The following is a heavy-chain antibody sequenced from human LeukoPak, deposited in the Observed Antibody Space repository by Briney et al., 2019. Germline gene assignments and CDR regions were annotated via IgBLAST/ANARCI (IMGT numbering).Heavy chain of an antibody. CDR2: IYTSGST. CDR3: ARAAYCTNGVCYKGGIDY. Sequence: SETLSLTCTVSGGSISSGSYYWSWIRQPAGKGLEWIGRIYTSGSTNYNPSLKSRVTMSVDTSKNQFSLKLSSVTAADTAVYYCARAAYCTNGVCYKGGIDYWGQGTLVTVSS. J-gene: IGHJ4*02. CDR1: GGSISSGSYY. D-gene: IGHD2-8*01. V-gene: IGHV4-61*02.